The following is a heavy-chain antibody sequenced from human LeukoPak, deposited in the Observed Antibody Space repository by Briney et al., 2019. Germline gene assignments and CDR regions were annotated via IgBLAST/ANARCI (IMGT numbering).Heavy chain of an antibody. D-gene: IGHD7-27*01. Sequence: GRSLRLSCAASGFTFSTYGMHWVRQAPGKGLEWVAFMCSSGSKVEYADPVKGRFTIHRDNSKNTLYLQLNSLRAEDTAVYYCARDLSRKWGSGERYFDSWGQGTLVLVSS. V-gene: IGHV3-33*01. CDR3: ARDLSRKWGSGERYFDS. J-gene: IGHJ4*02. CDR2: MCSSGSKV. CDR1: GFTFSTYG.